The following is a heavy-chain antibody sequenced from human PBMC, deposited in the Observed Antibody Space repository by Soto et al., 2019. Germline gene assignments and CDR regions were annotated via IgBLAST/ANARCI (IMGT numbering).Heavy chain of an antibody. CDR2: ITSKSTYI. V-gene: IGHV3-21*06. Sequence: PWESLRLSCAASGFTFLDYSLNWVRQAPGKGLEWGSSITSKSTYIYYADSVKGRFTISRDNAKSSLYLQMDSLRADDTAVYFCARSGVAALDSWGQGALVTVSS. D-gene: IGHD2-8*01. CDR1: GFTFLDYS. CDR3: ARSGVAALDS. J-gene: IGHJ5*01.